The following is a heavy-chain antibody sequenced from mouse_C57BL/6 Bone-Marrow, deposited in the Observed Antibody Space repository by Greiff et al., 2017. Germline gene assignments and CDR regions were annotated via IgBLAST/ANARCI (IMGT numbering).Heavy chain of an antibody. V-gene: IGHV1-15*01. J-gene: IGHJ2*01. CDR1: GYTFTDYE. CDR2: IDPETGGT. D-gene: IGHD1-1*01. CDR3: TRHQGGERITTGFDY. Sequence: QVQLKQSGAELVRPGASVTLSCKASGYTFTDYEMHWVKQTPVHGLEWIGAIDPETGGTAYNQKFKGKAILTADKSSSTAYMELRSLTSEDSAVYYCTRHQGGERITTGFDYWGQGTTLTVSS.